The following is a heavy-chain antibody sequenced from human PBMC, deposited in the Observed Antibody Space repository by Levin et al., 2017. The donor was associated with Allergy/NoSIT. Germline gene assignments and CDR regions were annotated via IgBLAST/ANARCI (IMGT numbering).Heavy chain of an antibody. CDR2: IYYSCST. Sequence: PSETLSLTCTVSGVSISSSSYYWGWIRQPPGTGLEWIGSIYYSCSTYYNPSLKSRVTISVDTSKNQFSLKLSSVTAADTAVYYCARLRVAAAEDYYMEVWGKGTTVTVSS. J-gene: IGHJ6*03. V-gene: IGHV4-39*01. CDR1: GVSISSSSYY. CDR3: ARLRVAAAEDYYMEV. D-gene: IGHD6-13*01.